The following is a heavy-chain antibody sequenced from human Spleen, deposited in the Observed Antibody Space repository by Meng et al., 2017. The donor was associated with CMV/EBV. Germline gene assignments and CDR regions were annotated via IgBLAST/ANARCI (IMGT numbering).Heavy chain of an antibody. CDR3: ARDPSGSYYSQRNDY. D-gene: IGHD1-26*01. Sequence: GESLKISCAASGFLLNAYEVNWVRQAPGKGLEWVSYISSSGSTIYYADSVKGRFTISRDNAKNSLYLQMNSLRAEDTAVYYCARDPSGSYYSQRNDYWGQGTLVTVSS. V-gene: IGHV3-48*03. J-gene: IGHJ4*02. CDR1: GFLLNAYE. CDR2: ISSSGSTI.